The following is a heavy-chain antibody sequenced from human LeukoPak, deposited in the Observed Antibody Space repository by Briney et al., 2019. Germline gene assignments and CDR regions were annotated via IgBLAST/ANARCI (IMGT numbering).Heavy chain of an antibody. CDR1: GYTLTELS. D-gene: IGHD3-10*01. CDR2: FDTEDGET. V-gene: IGHV1-24*01. J-gene: IGHJ4*02. Sequence: ASVKVSCKVSGYTLTELSMHWVRQAPGKGLEWMGGFDTEDGETIYAQKFQGRVTMTEDTSTDTAYMELSSLRSEDTAVYYCATGLKVGLWSESFDYWGQGTLVTVSS. CDR3: ATGLKVGLWSESFDY.